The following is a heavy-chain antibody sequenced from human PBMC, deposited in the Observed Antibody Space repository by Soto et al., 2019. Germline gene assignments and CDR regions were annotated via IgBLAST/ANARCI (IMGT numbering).Heavy chain of an antibody. CDR3: ARIVGSWYYPDY. CDR1: GGSVSSGSYY. CDR2: IYYSGNT. Sequence: QVQLQESGPGLVKPSETLSLTCTVSGGSVSSGSYYWSWIRQPPGKGLEWIGYIYYSGNTNYNPSLQSRVTISVDTSKNQFSLKLSSVTAADTAVYYCARIVGSWYYPDYWGQGTLVTVSS. V-gene: IGHV4-61*01. D-gene: IGHD6-13*01. J-gene: IGHJ4*02.